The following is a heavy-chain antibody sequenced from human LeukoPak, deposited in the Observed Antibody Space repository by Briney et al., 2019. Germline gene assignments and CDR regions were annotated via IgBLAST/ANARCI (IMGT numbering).Heavy chain of an antibody. CDR3: AELAAAGTAHYYFDY. CDR1: GYTFTSYH. D-gene: IGHD6-13*01. CDR2: INPSGGST. Sequence: ASVKVSCKASGYTFTSYHMHWVRQAPGQGLEIMGTINPSGGSTTYAQEFQGRVTMTRDTSTSTVYMELSSLRSEDTAVYYCAELAAAGTAHYYFDYWGQGTLVTVSS. V-gene: IGHV1-46*01. J-gene: IGHJ4*02.